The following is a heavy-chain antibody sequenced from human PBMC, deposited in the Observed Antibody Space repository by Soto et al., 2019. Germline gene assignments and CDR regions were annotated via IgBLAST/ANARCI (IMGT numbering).Heavy chain of an antibody. CDR1: GFAFSFYS. V-gene: IGHV3-23*01. Sequence: EVVLLESGGGLVQPGGSLRLSCEVSGFAFSFYSMSWVRQAPGKGLEWVASISGNGGTTYYAASGKGRFTFSRDNSKNTLYLQMNNLRGEDTAVYYCAKDRGGFTNGWGFFDSWGQGTLVTVSS. J-gene: IGHJ4*02. CDR3: AKDRGGFTNGWGFFDS. D-gene: IGHD6-19*01. CDR2: ISGNGGTT.